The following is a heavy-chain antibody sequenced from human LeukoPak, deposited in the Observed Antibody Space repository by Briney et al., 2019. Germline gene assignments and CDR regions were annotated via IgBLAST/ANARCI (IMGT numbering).Heavy chain of an antibody. CDR2: IRYDGSNK. CDR1: GFTFSSYG. D-gene: IGHD6-13*01. J-gene: IGHJ4*02. V-gene: IGHV3-30*02. Sequence: PGGSLRPSCAASGFTFSSYGMHWVRQAPGKGLEWVAFIRYDGSNKYYADSVKGRFTISRDNSKNTLYLQMNSLRAEDTAVYYCAKDRDPRGSSWSLDYWGQGTLVTVSS. CDR3: AKDRDPRGSSWSLDY.